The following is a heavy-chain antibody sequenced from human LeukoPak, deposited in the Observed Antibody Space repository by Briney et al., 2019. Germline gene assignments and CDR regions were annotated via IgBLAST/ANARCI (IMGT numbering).Heavy chain of an antibody. D-gene: IGHD3-3*01. CDR1: GLTVSSTY. Sequence: SGGSLRLSCAASGLTVSSTYMSWVPRTPGKGLEWVSVIYSGGSTYYADSVKGRFTISRDNSKNTLYLQMNSLRAEDTAVYYCARDLLEWYFDYWGQGTLVTVSS. CDR3: ARDLLEWYFDY. J-gene: IGHJ4*02. CDR2: IYSGGST. V-gene: IGHV3-66*01.